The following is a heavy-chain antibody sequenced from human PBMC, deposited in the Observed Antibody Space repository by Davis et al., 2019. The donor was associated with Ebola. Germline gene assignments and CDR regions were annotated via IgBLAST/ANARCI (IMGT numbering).Heavy chain of an antibody. V-gene: IGHV4-59*01. CDR3: ARDRPSSMRGYYYGMDV. J-gene: IGHJ6*02. Sequence: SETLSLTCTVSGYSISGYYWTWIRQPPGKGLEWIGYIYYSGTINYNPSLKSRLSISVDTSKKQFSLKLSSVTAADTAVYYCARDRPSSMRGYYYGMDVWGQGTTVTVSS. CDR1: GYSISGYY. CDR2: IYYSGTI.